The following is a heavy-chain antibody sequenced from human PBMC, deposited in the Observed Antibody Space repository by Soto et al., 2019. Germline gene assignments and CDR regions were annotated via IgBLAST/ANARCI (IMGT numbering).Heavy chain of an antibody. CDR2: IYYSGST. J-gene: IGHJ4*02. D-gene: IGHD2-2*01. CDR3: ARGPPIKDIVVVPAATAIDY. V-gene: IGHV4-59*01. CDR1: GGSISSYY. Sequence: PSETLSLTCTVSGGSISSYYWSWIRQPPGKGLEWIGYIYYSGSTNYNPSLKSRVTISVDTSKNQFSLKLSSVTAADTAVYYCARGPPIKDIVVVPAATAIDYWGQGTLVTVSS.